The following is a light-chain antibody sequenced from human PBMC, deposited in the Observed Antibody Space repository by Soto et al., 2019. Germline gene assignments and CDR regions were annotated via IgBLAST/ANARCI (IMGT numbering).Light chain of an antibody. J-gene: IGLJ3*02. CDR3: SSYTSSSTVV. Sequence: QSVLTQPASVSGSPGQSSTISCTGTSSDVGGYNYVSWFQQHPGKAPKLMIYEVTNRPSGVSNRFSGSKSGNTASLTISGLQDEDEADYYCSSYTSSSTVVFGGGTKLTVL. CDR2: EVT. CDR1: SSDVGGYNY. V-gene: IGLV2-14*01.